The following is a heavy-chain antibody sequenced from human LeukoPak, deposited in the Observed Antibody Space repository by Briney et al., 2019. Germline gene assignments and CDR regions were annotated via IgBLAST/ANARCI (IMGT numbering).Heavy chain of an antibody. J-gene: IGHJ4*02. CDR1: GGSISSYY. CDR3: ARSRGYSSSWYNY. D-gene: IGHD6-13*01. Sequence: PSETLSLTCTVSGGSISSYYWSWIRQPPGKGLEWIGYIYYSGSTNYNPSLKSRVTISVDTSKNQFSLKLSSVTAADTAVYYCARSRGYSSSWYNYWGQGTLVTVSS. V-gene: IGHV4-59*12. CDR2: IYYSGST.